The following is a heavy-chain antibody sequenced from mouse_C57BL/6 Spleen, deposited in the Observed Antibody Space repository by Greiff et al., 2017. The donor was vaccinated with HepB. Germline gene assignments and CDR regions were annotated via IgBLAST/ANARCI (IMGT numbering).Heavy chain of an antibody. CDR1: GYAFSSSW. J-gene: IGHJ4*01. Sequence: VQLQQSGPELVKPGASVKISCKASGYAFSSSWMNWVKQRPGKGLEWIGRIYPGDGDTNYNGKFKGKATLTADKSSSTAYMQLSSLTSEDSAVYFCARSSIYGMDYWGQGTSVTVSS. V-gene: IGHV1-82*01. CDR2: IYPGDGDT. CDR3: ARSSIYGMDY. D-gene: IGHD1-1*01.